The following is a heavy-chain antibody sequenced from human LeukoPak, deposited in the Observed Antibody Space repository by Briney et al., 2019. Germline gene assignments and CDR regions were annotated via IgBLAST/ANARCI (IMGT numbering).Heavy chain of an antibody. CDR2: INPNSGGT. CDR3: ARGGYCSSTSCYMRCYYYYMDV. J-gene: IGHJ6*03. V-gene: IGHV1-2*06. D-gene: IGHD2-2*02. Sequence: ASVKVSCKASGYTFTGYYMHWVRQAPGQGLEWMGRINPNSGGTNYAQKFQGRVTMTRDTSISTAYMELSRLRSDDTAVYYCARGGYCSSTSCYMRCYYYYMDVWGEGTTVTVSS. CDR1: GYTFTGYY.